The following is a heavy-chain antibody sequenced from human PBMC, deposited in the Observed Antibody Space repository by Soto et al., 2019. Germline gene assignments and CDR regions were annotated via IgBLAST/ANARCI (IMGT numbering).Heavy chain of an antibody. Sequence: EVQLLESGGRLIQPGGSLRLSCSASGFTFSNYAMSWVRQSPGKGLAWVSGVSSTGTSPYYAGSVQGRFTISRDNSKNMIYLQMKSLRAEDTAIYYCAKARPSGGFYYVEAFDVWGQGTMITVSS. CDR1: GFTFSNYA. D-gene: IGHD3-22*01. V-gene: IGHV3-23*01. CDR3: AKARPSGGFYYVEAFDV. J-gene: IGHJ3*01. CDR2: VSSTGTSP.